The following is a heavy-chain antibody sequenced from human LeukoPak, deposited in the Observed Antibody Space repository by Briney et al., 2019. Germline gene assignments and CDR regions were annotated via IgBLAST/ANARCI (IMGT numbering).Heavy chain of an antibody. CDR3: AREVVTLYYYYYMDV. D-gene: IGHD2-15*01. Sequence: SETLSLTCAVYGGSFSGYYWSWIRQPPGKGLEWIGEINHSGSTNYNPSLKSRVTISVDTSKSQFSLKLSSVTAADTAVYYCAREVVTLYYYYYMDVWGKGTTVTVSS. CDR1: GGSFSGYY. V-gene: IGHV4-34*01. J-gene: IGHJ6*03. CDR2: INHSGST.